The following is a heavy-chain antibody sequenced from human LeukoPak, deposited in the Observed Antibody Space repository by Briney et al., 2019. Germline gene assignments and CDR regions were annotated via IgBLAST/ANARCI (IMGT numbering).Heavy chain of an antibody. D-gene: IGHD2/OR15-2a*01. CDR1: DWPSITNT. V-gene: IGHV4-34*01. Sequence: SEPLAPTCAPQDWPSITNTWSGFRQPPGKGLEWIEENNHSESTNYNPSVKSQVTITLGTSKNQFSIRLSSVTAADTAVYCCAIDRPESCSNWFVPRRGAALVSV. CDR2: NNHSEST. CDR3: AIDRPESCSNWFVP. J-gene: IGHJ5*02.